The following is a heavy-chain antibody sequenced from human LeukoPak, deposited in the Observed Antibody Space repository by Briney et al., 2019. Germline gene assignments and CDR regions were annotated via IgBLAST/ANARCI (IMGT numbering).Heavy chain of an antibody. CDR1: GFTFSSYA. J-gene: IGHJ4*02. CDR3: ARFGDYYDFWSGYYYYFDY. V-gene: IGHV3-74*01. CDR2: INSDGSST. D-gene: IGHD3-3*01. Sequence: GGSLRLSCAASGFTFSSYAMTWVRQAPGKGLVWVSRINSDGSSTSYADSVKGRFTISRDNAKNTLYLQMNSLRGEDTAVYYCARFGDYYDFWSGYYYYFDYWGQGTLVTVSS.